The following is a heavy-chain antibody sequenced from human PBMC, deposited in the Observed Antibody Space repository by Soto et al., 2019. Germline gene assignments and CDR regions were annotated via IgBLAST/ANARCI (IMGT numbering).Heavy chain of an antibody. CDR1: GGTFSRHA. CDR3: ARGEGYDSTDYYYAY. V-gene: IGHV1-69*01. CDR2: IIPIFGTA. D-gene: IGHD3-22*01. J-gene: IGHJ4*02. Sequence: QVQLVQSGAEVRKPGSSVKVSCKASGGTFSRHAISWVRQAPGQGLEWMGGIIPIFGTANHSQKFQGRVTIIADEARSTVYMELSSLRSEDTAIYYCARGEGYDSTDYYYAYWGQGTLVIVSS.